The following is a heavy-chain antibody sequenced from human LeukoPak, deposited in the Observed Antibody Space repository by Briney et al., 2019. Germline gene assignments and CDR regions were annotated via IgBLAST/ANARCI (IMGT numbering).Heavy chain of an antibody. J-gene: IGHJ4*02. D-gene: IGHD6-19*01. Sequence: GRSLRLSCAASGFTFSSYGMHWVRQAPGKGLEWVAVISYDGSNKYYADSVKGRFTISRDNSKNTLYLQMNSLRAEDTAMYYCAKDPRYSSGQGYDWGQGTLVTVSS. CDR3: AKDPRYSSGQGYD. CDR1: GFTFSSYG. CDR2: ISYDGSNK. V-gene: IGHV3-30*18.